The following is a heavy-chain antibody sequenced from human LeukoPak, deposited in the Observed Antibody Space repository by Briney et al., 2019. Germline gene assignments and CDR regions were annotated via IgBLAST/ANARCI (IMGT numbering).Heavy chain of an antibody. V-gene: IGHV6-1*01. Sequence: SQTLSLTCAISGDAVSSNTEAWNWIRQSPSRGLEWLGRTYYRSKWYNDYAVSVKSRISVNPDTTKNQFSRQLNSVTPEDTAVYYCARNGGRYYFAFDIWGQGTMVTVSS. CDR1: GDAVSSNTEA. J-gene: IGHJ3*02. CDR2: TYYRSKWYN. CDR3: ARNGGRYYFAFDI. D-gene: IGHD1-26*01.